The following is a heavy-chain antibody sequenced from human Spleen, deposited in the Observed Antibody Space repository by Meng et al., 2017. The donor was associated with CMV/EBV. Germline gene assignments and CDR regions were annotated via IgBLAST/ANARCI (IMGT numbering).Heavy chain of an antibody. CDR1: GFTVSNNY. CDR2: IYSGGAT. D-gene: IGHD2-21*01. CDR3: ARGGCGGDCYFWYFDL. V-gene: IGHV3-66*02. J-gene: IGHJ2*01. Sequence: GDSLHISCAASGFTVSNNYISWVRQAPGKGLEWVSVIYSGGATYYADSVKGRFAISRDNSKNTVFLQMNSLRAEDTAVYYCARGGCGGDCYFWYFDLWGCGTLVTVSS.